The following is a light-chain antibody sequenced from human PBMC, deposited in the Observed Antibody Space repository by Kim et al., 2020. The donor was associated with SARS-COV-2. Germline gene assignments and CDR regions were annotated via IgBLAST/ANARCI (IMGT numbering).Light chain of an antibody. CDR3: QSYGGSNSVV. CDR2: DDN. V-gene: IGLV6-57*01. CDR1: SGSIAGNY. J-gene: IGLJ2*01. Sequence: NFMLTQPHSVSESPGKTVTISCTRNSGSIAGNYVQWYQQRPGSSPTTVIYDDNQRPSGVPVRFSGSIDSSSNSASLAISGLRTEDEADYYCQSYGGSNSVVFGGGTKVTVL.